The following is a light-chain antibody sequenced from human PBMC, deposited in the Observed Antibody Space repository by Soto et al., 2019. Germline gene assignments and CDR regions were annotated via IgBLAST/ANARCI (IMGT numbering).Light chain of an antibody. J-gene: IGKJ5*01. CDR3: QQYNNWPPIT. CDR2: GAS. CDR1: QSVSSN. V-gene: IGKV3-15*01. Sequence: EIVMTQSPATLSVSPGERATLSCRASQSVSSNLAWYQQKPGQAPSLLLYGASTRATGIAARFSGSGSGTEFTLTISSLQSEDFAVYYCQQYNNWPPITFGQGTRLEIK.